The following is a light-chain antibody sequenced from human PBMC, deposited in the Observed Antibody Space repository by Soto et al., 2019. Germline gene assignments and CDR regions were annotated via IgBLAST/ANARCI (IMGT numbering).Light chain of an antibody. CDR2: DVS. J-gene: IGLJ1*01. CDR1: SSDVGGYNY. V-gene: IGLV2-14*01. Sequence: QSALTQPASVSGSPGQSITISCTGTSSDVGGYNYVSWYQQHPGKAPKFMIYDVSNRPSGVSNRFSGSKSGNTASLTISGLQAEDEADYYCSSYTTSNTRQIVFVTGTTLTVL. CDR3: SSYTTSNTRQIV.